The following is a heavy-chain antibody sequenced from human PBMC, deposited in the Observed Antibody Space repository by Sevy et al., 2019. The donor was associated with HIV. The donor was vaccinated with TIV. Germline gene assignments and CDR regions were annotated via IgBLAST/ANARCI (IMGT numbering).Heavy chain of an antibody. Sequence: GGSLRLSCAASGFSFSGYEMNWVRQAPGKGLEWISYINNGGTTTYYADSVKGPFTISRDNAKNSLYLQINSLRAEDTAIYYGARDSGSGIHSNCHHFDIWGQGTLVTVSS. V-gene: IGHV3-48*03. J-gene: IGHJ4*02. D-gene: IGHD3-3*01. CDR1: GFSFSGYE. CDR3: ARDSGSGIHSNCHHFDI. CDR2: INNGGTTT.